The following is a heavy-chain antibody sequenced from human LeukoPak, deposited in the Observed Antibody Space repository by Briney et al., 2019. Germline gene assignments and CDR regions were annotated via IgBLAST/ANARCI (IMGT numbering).Heavy chain of an antibody. CDR3: ARDAATTAGTYYFDY. CDR1: GASISSNY. CDR2: IYHSGST. Sequence: SETLSLTCNVSGASISSNYWSWVRQPPGKGLEWIGEIYHSGSTNYNPSLKTRVTISVDKSKNQFSLKLSSVTAADTAVYYCARDAATTAGTYYFDYWGQGTLVTVSS. V-gene: IGHV4-4*02. D-gene: IGHD4-11*01. J-gene: IGHJ4*02.